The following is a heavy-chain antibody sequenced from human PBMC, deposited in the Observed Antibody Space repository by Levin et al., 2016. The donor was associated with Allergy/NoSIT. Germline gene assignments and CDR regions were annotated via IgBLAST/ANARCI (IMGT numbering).Heavy chain of an antibody. V-gene: IGHV3-72*01. Sequence: GESLKISCAASGSSFSSYTMSWVRQAPGKGLEWVGRTRNRATGYTTEFAASVKGRFTISRDASSNSVHLQMNSLKTEDMAVYFCARAILGDCSGGRCSHFDHWGQGTRVTVSS. D-gene: IGHD2-15*01. J-gene: IGHJ4*02. CDR1: GSSFSSYT. CDR3: ARAILGDCSGGRCSHFDH. CDR2: TRNRATGYTT.